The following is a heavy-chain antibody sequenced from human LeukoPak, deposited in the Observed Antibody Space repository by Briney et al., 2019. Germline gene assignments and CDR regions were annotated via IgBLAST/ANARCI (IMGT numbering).Heavy chain of an antibody. CDR3: ARAGIAAASEDAFDI. J-gene: IGHJ3*02. CDR2: IYYSGST. CDR1: GGSISSYY. V-gene: IGHV4-59*08. D-gene: IGHD6-13*01. Sequence: SETLSLTCTVSGGSISSYYWSWIQQPPGKGLEWIGYIYYSGSTNYNPSLKSRVTISVDTSKNQFSLKLSSVTAADTAVYYCARAGIAAASEDAFDIWGQGTMVTVSS.